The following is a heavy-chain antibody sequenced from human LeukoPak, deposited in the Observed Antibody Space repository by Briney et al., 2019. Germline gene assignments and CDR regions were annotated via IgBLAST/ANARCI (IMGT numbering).Heavy chain of an antibody. CDR2: IYYSGST. D-gene: IGHD6-13*01. J-gene: IGHJ4*02. CDR1: GGSISSYY. Sequence: SETLSLTCTVSGGSISSYYWSWIRQPPGKGLEWIGYIYYSGSTNYNPSLKSRVTISVKPSKNQFSLKLSSVTAADTAVYYCARVTGYMTEDYFDYWGQGTLVTVSS. CDR3: ARVTGYMTEDYFDY. V-gene: IGHV4-59*01.